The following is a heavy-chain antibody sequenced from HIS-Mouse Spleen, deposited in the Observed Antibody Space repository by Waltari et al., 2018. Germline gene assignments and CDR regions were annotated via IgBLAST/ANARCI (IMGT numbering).Heavy chain of an antibody. CDR3: ARGYCSSTSCYGYFQH. CDR2: VNPDSGET. V-gene: IGHV1-2*02. CDR1: GYTFTGYY. J-gene: IGHJ1*01. D-gene: IGHD2-2*01. Sequence: QVQLVQSGAEVKKPGASVKVSCKASGYTFTGYYMHWVRQAPGQGLEWMGWVNPDSGETNYAEKFQGRVTMTRDTSISTAYMDLSRLISDDTAVYYCARGYCSSTSCYGYFQHWGQGTLVTVSS.